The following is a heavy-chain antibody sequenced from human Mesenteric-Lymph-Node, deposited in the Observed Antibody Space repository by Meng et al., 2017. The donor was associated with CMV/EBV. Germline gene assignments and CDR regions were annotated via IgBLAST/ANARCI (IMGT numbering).Heavy chain of an antibody. D-gene: IGHD6-13*01. J-gene: IGHJ4*02. CDR3: ARQRSSSWYVAYFDY. V-gene: IGHV4-34*01. CDR1: GGSFSGYY. CDR2: INHSGST. Sequence: VYGGSFSGYYWSWIRQPPGKGLEWIGEINHSGSTNYNPSLKSRVTISVDTSKNQFSLKLSSVTAADTAVYYCARQRSSSWYVAYFDYWGQGTLVTVSS.